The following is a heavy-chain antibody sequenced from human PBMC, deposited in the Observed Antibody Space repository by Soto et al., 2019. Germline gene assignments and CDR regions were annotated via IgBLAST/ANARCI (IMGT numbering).Heavy chain of an antibody. CDR2: IYYSGST. CDR1: GGSISSSSYY. Sequence: SETLSLTCTVSGGSISSSSYYWVWIRQPPGKGLEWIGSIYYSGSTYYNPSLKSRVTISVDTSKNQFSLKLSSVTAADTAVYYCSVDTAMVTQEDYYYGMDVWGQGTTVTVSS. D-gene: IGHD5-18*01. V-gene: IGHV4-39*01. CDR3: SVDTAMVTQEDYYYGMDV. J-gene: IGHJ6*02.